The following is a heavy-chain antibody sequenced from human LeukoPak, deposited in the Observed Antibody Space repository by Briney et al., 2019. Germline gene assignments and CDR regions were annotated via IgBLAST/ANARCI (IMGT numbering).Heavy chain of an antibody. CDR1: GFTFSDYC. J-gene: IGHJ6*03. V-gene: IGHV3-11*01. CDR2: ISSSGSTI. CDR3: AGSGYDSWYYYYYMDV. D-gene: IGHD5-12*01. Sequence: GGSLRLSCAASGFTFSDYCMSWIRQAPGKGLEWVSYISSSGSTIYYADSVKGRFTISRDNAKNSLYLQMNSLRAEDTAVYYCAGSGYDSWYYYYYMDVWGKGTTVTVSS.